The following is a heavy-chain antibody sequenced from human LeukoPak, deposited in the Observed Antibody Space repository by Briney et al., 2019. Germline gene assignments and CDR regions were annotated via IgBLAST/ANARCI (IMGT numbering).Heavy chain of an antibody. CDR2: IYYSGST. CDR3: ASVRDYDFWSGNSFYY. V-gene: IGHV4-59*01. J-gene: IGHJ4*02. D-gene: IGHD3-3*01. Sequence: SETLSLTCTVSGGSISSYYWSWIRQPPGKGPEWIGYIYYSGSTNYNPSLKSRVTISVDTSKNQFSLKLSSVTAADTAVYYCASVRDYDFWSGNSFYYWGQGTLVTVSS. CDR1: GGSISSYY.